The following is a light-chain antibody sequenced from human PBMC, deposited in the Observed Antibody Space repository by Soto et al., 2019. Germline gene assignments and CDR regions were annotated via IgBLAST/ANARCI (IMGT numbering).Light chain of an antibody. CDR3: QQSQTTPWT. CDR2: AAS. V-gene: IGKV1-39*01. J-gene: IGKJ1*01. Sequence: EIQMTQSPSALSASVGDRVTITCRASQSVNRFLNWYQQKPGKGPNLLIYAASTLQSGVPSRFSGSGSGTEFTLTISSLQPEDFATYYCQQSQTTPWTFGQGTKVDIK. CDR1: QSVNRF.